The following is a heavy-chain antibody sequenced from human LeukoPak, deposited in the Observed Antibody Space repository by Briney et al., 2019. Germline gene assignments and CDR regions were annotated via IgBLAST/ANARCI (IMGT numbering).Heavy chain of an antibody. J-gene: IGHJ3*02. Sequence: GGSLRLSCAASGFTFSSYAMNWVRQAPGEGLEWVSVISGSGGSTYYADSVKGRFTISRDNSKNTLYLQMNSLRAEDTAVYYCARTYSYGYAFDIWGQGTMVTVSS. V-gene: IGHV3-23*01. CDR3: ARTYSYGYAFDI. CDR2: ISGSGGST. D-gene: IGHD5-18*01. CDR1: GFTFSSYA.